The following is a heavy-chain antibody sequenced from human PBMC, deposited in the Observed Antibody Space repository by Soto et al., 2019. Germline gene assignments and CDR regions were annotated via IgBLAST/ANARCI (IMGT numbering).Heavy chain of an antibody. CDR2: IYYSGST. Sequence: SETLSLTCTVSGGSISSGDYYWSWIRQPPGKGLEWIGYIYYSGSTYYNPSLKSRVTISVDTSKNQFSLKLSSVTAADTAVYYCARESLLGYCSSTSCSKKDYYGTDVWGQGTTVTVSS. D-gene: IGHD2-2*01. CDR3: ARESLLGYCSSTSCSKKDYYGTDV. J-gene: IGHJ6*02. CDR1: GGSISSGDYY. V-gene: IGHV4-30-4*01.